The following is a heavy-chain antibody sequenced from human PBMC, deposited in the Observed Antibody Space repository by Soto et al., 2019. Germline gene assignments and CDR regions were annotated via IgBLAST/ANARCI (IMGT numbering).Heavy chain of an antibody. CDR1: GGTFSSYT. D-gene: IGHD6-19*01. Sequence: QVQLVQSGAEVKKPGSSVKVSCKASGGTFSSYTISWVRQAPGQGLEWMGRIIPILGIANYAQKFQGRVTITADKXTSRAYMELSSLRSEDTAVYYCARARWAVAGTYDDWGQGTLVTVSS. CDR3: ARARWAVAGTYDD. CDR2: IIPILGIA. V-gene: IGHV1-69*02. J-gene: IGHJ4*02.